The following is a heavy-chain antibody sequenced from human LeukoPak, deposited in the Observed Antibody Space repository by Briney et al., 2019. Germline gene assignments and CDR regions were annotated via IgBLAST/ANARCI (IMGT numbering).Heavy chain of an antibody. V-gene: IGHV4-39*07. CDR1: GGSISSSSSY. D-gene: IGHD1-26*01. J-gene: IGHJ4*02. CDR3: AEDISGSYWGYFDC. CDR2: IYYSGST. Sequence: KPSETLSLTCTVSGGSISSSSSYWGWIRQPPGKGLEWIGTIYYSGSTYYNPSLKSRVTISVDTSKNQFSLKLSSVTAADTAVYYCAEDISGSYWGYFDCWGQGTLVTVSS.